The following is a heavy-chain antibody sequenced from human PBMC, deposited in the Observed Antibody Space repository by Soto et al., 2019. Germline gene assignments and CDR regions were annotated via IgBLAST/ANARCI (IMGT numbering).Heavy chain of an antibody. D-gene: IGHD3-3*01. V-gene: IGHV3-11*01. Sequence: GGSLRLSCAASGFTFSYYYMSWIRQSPGKGLEWVSYISSSGSTIYYADSVKGRFTISRDNAKNSLYLQMNSLRAEDTAVYYCARNKYYDFWSGRNFDYYGMDVWGQGTTVTVSS. CDR3: ARNKYYDFWSGRNFDYYGMDV. CDR2: ISSSGSTI. CDR1: GFTFSYYY. J-gene: IGHJ6*02.